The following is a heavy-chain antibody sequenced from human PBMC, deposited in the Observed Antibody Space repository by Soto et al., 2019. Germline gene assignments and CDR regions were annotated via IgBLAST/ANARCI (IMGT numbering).Heavy chain of an antibody. Sequence: GGSLRLSCSASGFNFNSYTMNWVRQAPGKGLEWVSSISRFSDRTYYADSVKGRFAIFRANAENSVYLQVNSLRAEDTAVYYCARVGDYFGECEYFDYRGQGTPVTVSS. CDR2: ISRFSDRT. J-gene: IGHJ4*02. D-gene: IGHD3-10*01. CDR1: GFNFNSYT. V-gene: IGHV3-21*06. CDR3: ARVGDYFGECEYFDY.